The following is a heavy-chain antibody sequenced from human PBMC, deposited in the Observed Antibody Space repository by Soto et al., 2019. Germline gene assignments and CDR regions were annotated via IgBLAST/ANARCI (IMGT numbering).Heavy chain of an antibody. J-gene: IGHJ6*03. CDR1: GGTFXSYT. D-gene: IGHD3-3*01. V-gene: IGHV1-69*02. CDR3: AGVFGVVIRSYYYYMDV. CDR2: IIPILGIA. Sequence: GTSVKVSCKASGGTFXSYTISWARQAPGQGLEWMGRIIPILGIANYAQKFQGRVTITADKSTRTAYMELSSLRSEDTAVYYCAGVFGVVIRSYYYYMDVWGKGTTVTVSS.